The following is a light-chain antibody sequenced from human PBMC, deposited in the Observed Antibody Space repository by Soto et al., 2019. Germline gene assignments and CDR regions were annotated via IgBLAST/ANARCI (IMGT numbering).Light chain of an antibody. CDR1: QSVSSSY. Sequence: EIVLTQSPGTLSLSPGERATLSCRASQSVSSSYLAWYQQKPGQAPRLLMYGASSRATGIPDRFSGSGSGTDFTLTISRLEPEDFAVYYCQHETFVQGTKLEIK. CDR2: GAS. J-gene: IGKJ2*01. CDR3: QHET. V-gene: IGKV3-20*01.